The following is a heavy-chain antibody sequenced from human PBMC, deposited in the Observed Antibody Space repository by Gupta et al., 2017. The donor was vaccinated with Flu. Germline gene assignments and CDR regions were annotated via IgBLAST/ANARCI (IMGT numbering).Heavy chain of an antibody. Sequence: VPQGPRLGVGLVSGVTRDAPTSFADSVQGRFTISRDNSKSTVFLQMNSLGDDDTAVYYCAKRGGTGTPHFDYWGQVILVTVSS. V-gene: IGHV3-23*01. CDR2: VTRDAPT. D-gene: IGHD1-1*01. CDR3: AKRGGTGTPHFDY. J-gene: IGHJ4*02.